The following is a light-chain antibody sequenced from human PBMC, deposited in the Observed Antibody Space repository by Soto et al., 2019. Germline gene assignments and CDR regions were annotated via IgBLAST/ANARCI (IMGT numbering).Light chain of an antibody. CDR2: DAS. V-gene: IGKV1-33*01. CDR3: QEYDTLPARLT. J-gene: IGKJ4*01. CDR1: EDIENH. Sequence: DFQVTQSPSSLSASVGDTVTITCQASEDIENHLNWYQQKPGKAPKVLIYDASILEAGVPPRFSGSGSQTDFSLTITSLQPEDFATYFCQEYDTLPARLTFGGGTRVDIK.